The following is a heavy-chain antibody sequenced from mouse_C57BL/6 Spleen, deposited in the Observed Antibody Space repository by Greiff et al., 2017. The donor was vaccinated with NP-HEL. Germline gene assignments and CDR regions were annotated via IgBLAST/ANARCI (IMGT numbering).Heavy chain of an antibody. CDR1: GYAFSSYW. J-gene: IGHJ2*01. CDR2: IYPGDGDT. Sequence: QVQLQQSGAELVKPGASVKISCKASGYAFSSYWMNWVKQRPGKGLEWIGQIYPGDGDTNYNGKFKGKATLTADKSSSTAYMQLSSLTSEDSAVYFCARGRIPYYFDYWGQGTTLTVSS. V-gene: IGHV1-80*01. CDR3: ARGRIPYYFDY.